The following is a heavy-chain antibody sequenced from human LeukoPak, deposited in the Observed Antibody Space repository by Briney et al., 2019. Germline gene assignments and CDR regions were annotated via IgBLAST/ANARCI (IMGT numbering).Heavy chain of an antibody. J-gene: IGHJ5*02. Sequence: ASVKDSCKVSGYPLNELSIHWVRQAPGGGRGGVGGFDPEHGEINYARKCEGRVTMTEDTSPDTAFMELSSLRPDDTAIYYCAAYGLGRELRGGIRWFDPWGQGTLVTVSS. D-gene: IGHD3-10*01. CDR2: FDPEHGEI. V-gene: IGHV1-24*01. CDR1: GYPLNELS. CDR3: AAYGLGRELRGGIRWFDP.